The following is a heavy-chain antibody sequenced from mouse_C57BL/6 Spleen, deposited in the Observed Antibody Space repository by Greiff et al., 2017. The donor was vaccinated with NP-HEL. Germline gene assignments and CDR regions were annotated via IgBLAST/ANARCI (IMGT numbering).Heavy chain of an antibody. CDR2: IWTGGGT. D-gene: IGHD1-1*01. CDR1: GFSLTSYA. V-gene: IGHV2-9-1*01. CDR3: ARNYGSFYWYFDV. J-gene: IGHJ1*03. Sequence: VKLMESGPGLVAPSQRLSITCTVSGFSLTSYAISWVRQPPGKGLEWLGVIWTGGGTNYNSALKSRLSISKDNSKSQVFLKMNSLQTDDTARYYCARNYGSFYWYFDVWGTGTTVTVSS.